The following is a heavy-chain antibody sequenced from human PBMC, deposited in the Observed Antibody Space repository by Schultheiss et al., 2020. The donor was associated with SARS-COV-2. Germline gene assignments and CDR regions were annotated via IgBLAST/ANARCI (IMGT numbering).Heavy chain of an antibody. Sequence: SQTLSLTCAVYGGSFSGYYWSWIRQPPGKGLEWIGSIYYSGSTYYNPSLKSRVTISVDTSKNQFSLNLSSVTAADTAIYYCARDYSNYVRGWFDPWGQGTLVTVSS. CDR1: GGSFSGYY. J-gene: IGHJ5*02. CDR3: ARDYSNYVRGWFDP. CDR2: IYYSGST. D-gene: IGHD4-11*01. V-gene: IGHV4-34*11.